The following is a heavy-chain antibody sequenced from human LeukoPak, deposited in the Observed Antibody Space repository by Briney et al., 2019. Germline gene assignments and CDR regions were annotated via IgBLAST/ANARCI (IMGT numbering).Heavy chain of an antibody. D-gene: IGHD2-15*01. V-gene: IGHV4-30-4*07. Sequence: PSETLSLTCGVSGGSITSGVYSWSWIRQPPGKGLEWIGYIYNIGSTYYNPSLKSRITMSVDTSKNQFSLKLSSLTAADTAVYYCARVPLDCTGGTCYSSGWFDPWGQGTLVTVSS. CDR2: IYNIGST. CDR1: GGSITSGVYS. CDR3: ARVPLDCTGGTCYSSGWFDP. J-gene: IGHJ5*02.